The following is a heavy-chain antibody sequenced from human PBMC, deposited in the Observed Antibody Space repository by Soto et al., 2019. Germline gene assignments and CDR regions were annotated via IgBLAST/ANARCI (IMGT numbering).Heavy chain of an antibody. D-gene: IGHD3-10*01. Sequence: MSWVRQAPGEGLGWVSTITDNGGDSKYADSVRGRFTISRDNSKKILYLQMSNLRAEDSAVYYCVRGSQDSYPGSRIFDFWGRGTLVTVSS. J-gene: IGHJ4*02. CDR2: ITDNGGDS. CDR3: VRGSQDSYPGSRIFDF. V-gene: IGHV3-23*01.